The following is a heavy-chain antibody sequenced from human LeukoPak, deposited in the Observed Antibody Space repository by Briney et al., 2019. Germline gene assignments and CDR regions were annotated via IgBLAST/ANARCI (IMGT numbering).Heavy chain of an antibody. D-gene: IGHD3-10*01. Sequence: PGGSLRLSCAASGLIFSSHAMHWVRQAPGKGLEWVANIKEDGTRKNYMDSVKGRFTISRDNAKNSLSLQMNNLRVEDTAVYYCARAGSHWHYVYWGQGTVVTVSS. CDR3: ARAGSHWHYVY. V-gene: IGHV3-7*01. J-gene: IGHJ4*02. CDR2: IKEDGTRK. CDR1: GLIFSSHA.